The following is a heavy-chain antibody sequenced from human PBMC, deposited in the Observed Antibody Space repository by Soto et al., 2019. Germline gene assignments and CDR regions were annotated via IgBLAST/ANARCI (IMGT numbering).Heavy chain of an antibody. V-gene: IGHV3-30*18. Sequence: QVQLVESGGGVVQPGRSLRLSCAASGFTFSSYAMHWVRQAPGKGLEWVAVISYDGSDKYYADSVKGRFTISRDNSKNTLNWQMNGLRAEDTAVYYCAKALGELPPEIYDYWGQGTLITVSS. CDR1: GFTFSSYA. J-gene: IGHJ4*02. D-gene: IGHD3-16*01. CDR3: AKALGELPPEIYDY. CDR2: ISYDGSDK.